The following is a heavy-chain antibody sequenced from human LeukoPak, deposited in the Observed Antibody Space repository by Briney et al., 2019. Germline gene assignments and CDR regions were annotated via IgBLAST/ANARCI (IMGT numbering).Heavy chain of an antibody. CDR1: GYTFTGYY. D-gene: IGHD5-18*01. CDR3: ARDGARPEPGLGTAWIQLNWFDP. J-gene: IGHJ5*02. Sequence: ASVKVSCKASGYTFTGYYMHWVRQAPGQGLEWMGIINPSGGSTSYAQKFQGRVTMTRDMSTSTVYMELSSLRSEDTAVYYCARDGARPEPGLGTAWIQLNWFDPWGQGTLVTVSS. CDR2: INPSGGST. V-gene: IGHV1-46*01.